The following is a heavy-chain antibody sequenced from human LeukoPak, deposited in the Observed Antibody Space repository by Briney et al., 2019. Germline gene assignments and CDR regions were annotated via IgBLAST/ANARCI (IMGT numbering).Heavy chain of an antibody. Sequence: GGSLRLSCAASGFTFSSYAMHWVRQAPGKGLEWVAVISYDGSNKYYADSVKGRFTISRDNSKNTLYLQMNSLRAEDTAVYYCARGNTVYNYYDSSGRPNDAFDIWGQGTMVTVSS. D-gene: IGHD3-22*01. CDR1: GFTFSSYA. CDR3: ARGNTVYNYYDSSGRPNDAFDI. CDR2: ISYDGSNK. J-gene: IGHJ3*02. V-gene: IGHV3-30-3*01.